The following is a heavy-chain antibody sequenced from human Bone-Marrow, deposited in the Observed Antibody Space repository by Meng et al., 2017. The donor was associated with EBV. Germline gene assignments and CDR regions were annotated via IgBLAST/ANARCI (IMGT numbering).Heavy chain of an antibody. J-gene: IGHJ5*02. V-gene: IGHV1-69*01. D-gene: IGHD2-2*01. Sequence: VRVVQGGAVVKKPGSSVKVSCKACGGTCSSYAISWVRQAPGQGLEWMGGIIPIFGTANYAQKFQGRVTITADESTSTAYMELSSLRSEDTAVYYCARVCSVPAAPETDNWFDPWGQGTLVTVSS. CDR3: ARVCSVPAAPETDNWFDP. CDR2: IIPIFGTA. CDR1: GGTCSSYA.